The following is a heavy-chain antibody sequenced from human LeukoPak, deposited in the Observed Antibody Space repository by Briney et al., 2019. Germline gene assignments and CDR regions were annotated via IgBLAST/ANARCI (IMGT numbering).Heavy chain of an antibody. CDR1: GGSISSYY. Sequence: SETLSLTCTVSGGSISSYYWSWIRQPAGKGLEWIGRIYPSGSTDYNPSLKSRVTMSVDTPKNQFSLKLSSVTAADTAVYYCAREGGSYNCFDPWGQGTLVTVSS. CDR3: AREGGSYNCFDP. V-gene: IGHV4-4*07. J-gene: IGHJ5*02. CDR2: IYPSGST. D-gene: IGHD1-26*01.